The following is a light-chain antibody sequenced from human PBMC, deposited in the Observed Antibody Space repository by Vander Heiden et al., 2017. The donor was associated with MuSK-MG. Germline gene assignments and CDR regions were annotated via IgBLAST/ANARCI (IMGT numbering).Light chain of an antibody. CDR1: SSNIGSQD. J-gene: IGLJ2*01. CDR3: AAWDDSLSNLV. V-gene: IGLV1-47*01. CDR2: KKN. Sequence: SVLTQPPSASGTPGHRVTISCSGSSSNIGSQDVYGYQQLPGMDPKRLIVKKNQRPSGVPDRFSGSKSGTSAALAIRGLRSEDEADEYWAAWDDSLSNLVFGGGTKLTVL.